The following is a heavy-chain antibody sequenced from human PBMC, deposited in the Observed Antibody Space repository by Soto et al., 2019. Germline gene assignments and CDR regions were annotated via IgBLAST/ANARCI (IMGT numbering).Heavy chain of an antibody. J-gene: IGHJ4*02. CDR1: GGSISSGDYY. CDR2: IYYNGNT. CDR3: XXXXXXXXXXXXXXXXDY. V-gene: IGHV4-30-4*08. Sequence: QVQLQESGPGLVKPSQTLSLTCTVSGGSISSGDYYWSWIRQLPGKDLEWIAYIYYNGNTYNTPXXXXXXXXXXXXXXXXXXXXXXXXXXXXXXXXXXXXXXXXXXXXXXXXXXDYWGQGTLVTVSS.